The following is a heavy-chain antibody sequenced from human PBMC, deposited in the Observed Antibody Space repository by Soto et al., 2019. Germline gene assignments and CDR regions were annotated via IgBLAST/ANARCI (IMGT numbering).Heavy chain of an antibody. J-gene: IGHJ6*02. CDR1: GFTFSSYG. CDR2: VSYDGSNK. CDR3: AKAQITSNYDFWSGQYYYYGMDV. V-gene: IGHV3-30*18. D-gene: IGHD3-3*01. Sequence: PGGSLRLSFAASGFTFSSYGMHWVRQAPGKGLAWVAVVSYDGSNKYYADSVKGRFTISRDKSKNTLYLQMNSLRAEDTAVYYCAKAQITSNYDFWSGQYYYYGMDVWGQGTTVTVSS.